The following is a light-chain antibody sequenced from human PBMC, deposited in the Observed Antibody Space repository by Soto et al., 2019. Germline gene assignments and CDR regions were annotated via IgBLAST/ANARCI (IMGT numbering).Light chain of an antibody. CDR2: SHN. CDR3: ATWDDNLDGSI. V-gene: IGLV1-44*01. Sequence: QSVLTQPPSASGAPGQRVTISCSGSRSNIGSNTVNWYQQLPGTAPKLLIYSHNQRPSGVPDRFSVSKSGTSASLAISGLQSEDAADYYCATWDDNLDGSIFGTGTKVTVL. CDR1: RSNIGSNT. J-gene: IGLJ1*01.